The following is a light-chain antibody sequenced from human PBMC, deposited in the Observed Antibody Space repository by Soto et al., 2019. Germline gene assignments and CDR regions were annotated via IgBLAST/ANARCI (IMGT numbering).Light chain of an antibody. J-gene: IGLJ1*01. CDR1: SSDVGGVNY. CDR2: DVT. Sequence: QSALTQPASVSGSPGQSITISCTGTSSDVGGVNYVSWYQQHPGKAPKLMIYDVTNRPSGVSYRFSGSKSGNTASLTISGLQAEDEADYYCNSYPSSSTYVFGTGTKLTVL. V-gene: IGLV2-14*03. CDR3: NSYPSSSTYV.